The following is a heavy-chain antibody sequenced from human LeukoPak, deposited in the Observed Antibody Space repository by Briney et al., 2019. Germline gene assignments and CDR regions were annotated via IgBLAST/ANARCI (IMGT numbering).Heavy chain of an antibody. J-gene: IGHJ6*03. CDR3: ARAGAMIGFDYYCYMDV. V-gene: IGHV1-2*02. CDR1: GYTFGDYC. CDR2: INPDNGGT. D-gene: IGHD3-16*01. Sequence: ASMKVSCKAFGYTFGDYCMHWVRQAPGQGLEWMGWINPDNGGTSYVQSFQDRVTMTMDTSITTAYMELSSLKSDDTAVYYCARAGAMIGFDYYCYMDVWGNGTTVTVSS.